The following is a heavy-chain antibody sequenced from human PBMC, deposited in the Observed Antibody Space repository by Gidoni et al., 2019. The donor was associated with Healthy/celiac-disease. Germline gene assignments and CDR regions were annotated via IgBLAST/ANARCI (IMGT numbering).Heavy chain of an antibody. D-gene: IGHD3-10*01. J-gene: IGHJ4*02. Sequence: DSVKGRFTISRDNSKNTLYLQMTSLRAEDTAVYYCAREPADGSGSIDYWGQGTLVTVSS. V-gene: IGHV3-30*07. CDR3: AREPADGSGSIDY.